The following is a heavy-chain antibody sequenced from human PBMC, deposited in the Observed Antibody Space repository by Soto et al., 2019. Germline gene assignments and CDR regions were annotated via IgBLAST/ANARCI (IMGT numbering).Heavy chain of an antibody. Sequence: WASVKVSCKASGGTFSSYAISWVRQAPGQGLEWMGGIIPIFGTANYAQKFQGRVTITADESTSTAYMELSSLRSEDTAVYYCARQSGRSYYDILTGYPRAYYYYGMDVWGQGTTVTVSS. CDR3: ARQSGRSYYDILTGYPRAYYYYGMDV. J-gene: IGHJ6*02. D-gene: IGHD3-9*01. CDR2: IIPIFGTA. V-gene: IGHV1-69*13. CDR1: GGTFSSYA.